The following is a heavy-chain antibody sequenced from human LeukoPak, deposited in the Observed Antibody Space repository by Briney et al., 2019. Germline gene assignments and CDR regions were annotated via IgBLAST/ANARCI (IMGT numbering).Heavy chain of an antibody. Sequence: TSQTLSLTCTVSGGSISSGDYYWSWIRQPPGKGLEWIGSLYHSGSTYYKPPLKSRATISVDKSKNQCSLKLRSVTAADTAVYYCARHALATVTDPSFDYWGQGTLVTVSS. CDR2: LYHSGST. CDR1: GGSISSGDYY. D-gene: IGHD2-21*02. V-gene: IGHV4-30-2*03. CDR3: ARHALATVTDPSFDY. J-gene: IGHJ4*02.